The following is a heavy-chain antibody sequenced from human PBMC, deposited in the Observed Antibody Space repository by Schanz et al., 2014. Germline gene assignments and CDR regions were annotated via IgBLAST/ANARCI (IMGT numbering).Heavy chain of an antibody. CDR1: GFTFSNHA. D-gene: IGHD2-2*01. J-gene: IGHJ4*02. CDR3: AKVAPAATYLDS. CDR2: ISDSGDST. V-gene: IGHV3-23*01. Sequence: EVQLLESGGGLVQPGGSLRLSCAASGFTFSNHALSWVRQAPGKGLEWVSDISDSGDSTHYADSVKGRFTISRDNAKNSLFLQMNSLSAEDTAVYYCAKVAPAATYLDSWGLGTLVTVSS.